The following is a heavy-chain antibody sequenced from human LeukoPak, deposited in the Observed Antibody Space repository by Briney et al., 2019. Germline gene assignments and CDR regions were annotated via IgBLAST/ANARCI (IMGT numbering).Heavy chain of an antibody. J-gene: IGHJ6*03. CDR3: AGVTRWTTTISPWLSYYYMDV. CDR2: INPSGGST. CDR1: GYTFTSYY. D-gene: IGHD3/OR15-3a*01. V-gene: IGHV1-46*01. Sequence: ASVKVSCKASGYTFTSYYMHWVRQAPGQGLEWMGIINPSGGSTSYAQKFQGRVTMTRDTSTSTVYMELSSLRSDDTAVYYCAGVTRWTTTISPWLSYYYMDVWGKGTTVTISS.